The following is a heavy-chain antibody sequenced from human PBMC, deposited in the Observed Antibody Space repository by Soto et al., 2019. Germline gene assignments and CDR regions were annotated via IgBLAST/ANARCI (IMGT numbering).Heavy chain of an antibody. V-gene: IGHV3-64*01. CDR1: GFTFSTYA. Sequence: GGSLRLSCAASGFTFSTYAMHWVRQAPGKGLEYVSALTNNGGTTYYASSAKGRFTISRDNSKNTLYLQMGSLRAEDMAVYYCARAASSTWYLAYWGQGTLVTVSS. CDR3: ARAASSTWYLAY. D-gene: IGHD6-13*01. J-gene: IGHJ4*02. CDR2: LTNNGGTT.